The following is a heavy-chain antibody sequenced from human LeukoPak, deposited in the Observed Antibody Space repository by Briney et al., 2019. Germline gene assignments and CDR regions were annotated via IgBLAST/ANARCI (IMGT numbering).Heavy chain of an antibody. CDR2: ISYDGSNK. Sequence: PGGSLRLSCAASGFTFSSYGMHWVRQAPGKGLEWVAVISYDGSNKYYADSVKGRFTISRDNSKNTLYLQMNSLRAEDTAVYYCASPGEYSSSWFLLDYWGQGTLVAVSS. CDR3: ASPGEYSSSWFLLDY. CDR1: GFTFSSYG. D-gene: IGHD6-13*01. J-gene: IGHJ4*02. V-gene: IGHV3-30*19.